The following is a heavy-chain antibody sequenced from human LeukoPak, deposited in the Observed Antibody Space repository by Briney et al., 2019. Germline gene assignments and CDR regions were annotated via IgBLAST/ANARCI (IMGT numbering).Heavy chain of an antibody. CDR1: GFTFSSYA. CDR2: ISGSGDST. D-gene: IGHD6-19*01. Sequence: GGSLRLSCAASGFTFSSYAINWVRQAPGTGLEWVSAISGSGDSTFYADSVKGRFTISRDNSKNTLYLQMNSLRAEDTAVYYCAKTPHGYSSGWIYFDYWGQGTLVTVSS. V-gene: IGHV3-23*01. J-gene: IGHJ4*02. CDR3: AKTPHGYSSGWIYFDY.